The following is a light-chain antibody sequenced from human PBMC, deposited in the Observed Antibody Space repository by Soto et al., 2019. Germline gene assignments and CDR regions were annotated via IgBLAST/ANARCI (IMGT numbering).Light chain of an antibody. CDR1: SSDVGGYNY. V-gene: IGLV2-14*01. J-gene: IGLJ1*01. CDR3: SSYTSSSTIYV. Sequence: QSVLTQPASVSGSPGQSITISCTGTSSDVGGYNYVSWYQQHPGKAPKLMIYDVSNRPSGVSNRFSGSKSGNTASLTISGLRAEDEADYYCSSYTSSSTIYVFGTGTKLTVL. CDR2: DVS.